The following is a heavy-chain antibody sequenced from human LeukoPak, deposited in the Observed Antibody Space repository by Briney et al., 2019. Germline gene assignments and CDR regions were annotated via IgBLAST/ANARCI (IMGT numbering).Heavy chain of an antibody. CDR2: IYPGDSDT. V-gene: IGHV5-51*01. CDR1: GYSFTSYW. Sequence: GESLKISCKGFGYSFTSYWIGWVRQMPGKGLEWMGIIYPGDSDTRYSPSSQGQVTISADKSISTAYLQWSSLKASDTAMYYCARQFGYCSSTSCSRAGWFDPWGQGTLVTVSS. D-gene: IGHD2-2*01. J-gene: IGHJ5*02. CDR3: ARQFGYCSSTSCSRAGWFDP.